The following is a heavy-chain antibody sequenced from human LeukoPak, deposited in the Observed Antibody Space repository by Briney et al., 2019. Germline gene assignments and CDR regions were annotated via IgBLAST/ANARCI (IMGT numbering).Heavy chain of an antibody. J-gene: IGHJ4*02. Sequence: PGGCLRLSCAASGFTFSSYWMDWVREAPGKRLVWVSRIKTDGSSTSYADSVKGRFTISRDNAKNTLYMQMNSLRAEDTAVYYCARERSSGWSDYWGQGTLVTVSS. D-gene: IGHD6-19*01. CDR3: ARERSSGWSDY. CDR1: GFTFSSYW. V-gene: IGHV3-74*01. CDR2: IKTDGSST.